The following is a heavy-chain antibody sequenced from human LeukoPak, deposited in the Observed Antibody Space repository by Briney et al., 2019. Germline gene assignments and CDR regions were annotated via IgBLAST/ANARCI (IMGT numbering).Heavy chain of an antibody. CDR1: GGSISSSSYY. CDR3: ARQTAEYYIFYY. CDR2: IYYSGST. V-gene: IGHV4-39*01. J-gene: IGHJ4*02. D-gene: IGHD2/OR15-2a*01. Sequence: PSETLSLTCTVSGGSISSSSYYWGWIRQPPGKGLEWIGGIYYSGSTYYNPSLKSRVTISVDTSKNQFSLKLSSVTAADTAVYYCARQTAEYYIFYYWGQGTLVTVSS.